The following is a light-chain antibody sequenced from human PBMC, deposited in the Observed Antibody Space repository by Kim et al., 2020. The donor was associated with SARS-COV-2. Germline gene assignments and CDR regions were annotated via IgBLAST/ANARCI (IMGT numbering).Light chain of an antibody. CDR3: QVWDSSTAWV. CDR1: NIGSKN. Sequence: SYELTQPLSVSVALGQTARITCGGNNIGSKNVHSYQQKPGQAPVLVIYRDSNRPSGIPERFSGSNSGNTATLTISRAQAGDEADYYCQVWDSSTAWVFGGGTKLTVL. V-gene: IGLV3-9*01. J-gene: IGLJ3*02. CDR2: RDS.